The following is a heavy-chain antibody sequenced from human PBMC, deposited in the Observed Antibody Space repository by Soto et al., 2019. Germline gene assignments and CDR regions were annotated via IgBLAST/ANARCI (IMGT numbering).Heavy chain of an antibody. CDR2: IKRNIDGGTT. Sequence: EVQLVESGGGLVKPGGSLRLSCAASGFTFNNAWMSWVRQAPGGGREWVGRIKRNIDGGTTDYAAPVKGRFAISRDDSNSILYLQMNSLKSEDTAVYYCTTVDAVVLNWGQGILVTVSS. V-gene: IGHV3-15*01. CDR3: TTVDAVVLN. CDR1: GFTFNNAW. D-gene: IGHD6-19*01. J-gene: IGHJ4*02.